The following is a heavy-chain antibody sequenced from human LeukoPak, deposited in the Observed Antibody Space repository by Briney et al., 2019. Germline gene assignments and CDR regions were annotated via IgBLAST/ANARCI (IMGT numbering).Heavy chain of an antibody. CDR3: VKDQTVVVTAFLSY. CDR1: GFTFSSYA. V-gene: IGHV3-64D*09. D-gene: IGHD2-21*02. J-gene: IGHJ4*02. CDR2: ISGNGGST. Sequence: AGGSLRLSCSASGFTFSSYAMHWVRQAPGKGLEYVSAISGNGGSTYYVDSVKGRFTISRDNSKNTLYLQMSSLRAEDTAVYYCVKDQTVVVTAFLSYWSQGTLVAVSS.